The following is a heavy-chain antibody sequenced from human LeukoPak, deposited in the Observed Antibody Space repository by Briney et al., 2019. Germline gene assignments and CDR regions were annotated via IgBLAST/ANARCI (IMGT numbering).Heavy chain of an antibody. Sequence: GGSLRLSCAASGFTFDDYAMHWVRQAPGKGLEWVSGISWNSGSIGYADSVKGRFTISRDNSKNTLYLQMNSLRAEDTAVYYCAKPDLWGQGTLVTVSS. CDR1: GFTFDDYA. CDR2: ISWNSGSI. J-gene: IGHJ4*02. V-gene: IGHV3-9*01. D-gene: IGHD3-10*01. CDR3: AKPDL.